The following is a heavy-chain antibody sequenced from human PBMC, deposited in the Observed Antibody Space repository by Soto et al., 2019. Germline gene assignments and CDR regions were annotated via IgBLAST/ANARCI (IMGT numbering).Heavy chain of an antibody. Sequence: EVQLVESGGGLVKPGGSLRLSCAASGFSLSTYSMNWVRQAPGKGLEWVSSISSSSNNIYYADSVKGRFTISRDNARNSLFLKVKRLRDEDTAVDFCARDLTTATGAFDYWGQGNLVNVSS. CDR2: ISSSSNNI. J-gene: IGHJ4*02. CDR3: ARDLTTATGAFDY. CDR1: GFSLSTYS. V-gene: IGHV3-21*01. D-gene: IGHD6-13*01.